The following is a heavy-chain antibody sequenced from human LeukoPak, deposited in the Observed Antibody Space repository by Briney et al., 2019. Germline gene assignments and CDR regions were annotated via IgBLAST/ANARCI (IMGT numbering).Heavy chain of an antibody. CDR3: ARVPYAGNYFVP. CDR1: GGSITTFY. CDR2: SYYSDYP. D-gene: IGHD4-23*01. Sequence: SETLSLTCTVSGGSITTFYWSWIRLAPRKGLEWVGHSYYSDYPSYNPSLKSRLTISVDTSKNQFSLNLTAVTAARTAVYFCARVPYAGNYFVPWGHGTLVAVTS. J-gene: IGHJ4*01. V-gene: IGHV4-59*01.